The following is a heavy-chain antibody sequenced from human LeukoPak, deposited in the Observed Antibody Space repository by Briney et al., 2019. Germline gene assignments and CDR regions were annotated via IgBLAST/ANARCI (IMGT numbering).Heavy chain of an antibody. V-gene: IGHV3-30*18. D-gene: IGHD3-3*01. CDR1: GFTFSSYA. J-gene: IGHJ5*02. CDR2: ISYDGSNK. CDR3: AKRVVNTIFGPYNWFDP. Sequence: PGGSLRLSCAASGFTFSSYAMSWVRQAPGKGLEWVAVISYDGSNKYYADSVKGRFTISRDNSKNTLYLQMNSLRAEDTAVYYCAKRVVNTIFGPYNWFDPWGQGTLVTVSS.